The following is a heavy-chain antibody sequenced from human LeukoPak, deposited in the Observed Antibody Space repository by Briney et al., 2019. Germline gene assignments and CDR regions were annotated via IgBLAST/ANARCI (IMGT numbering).Heavy chain of an antibody. V-gene: IGHV1-2*02. CDR2: INPNSGGI. CDR3: AREFKTGGYFDY. Sequence: GASVKVSCKASGYTFTDYYMHWVRQAPGQGLEWMGWINPNSGGINYAQNFQGRVTMTTDTSTSTAYMELRSLRSDGTAVYYCAREFKTGGYFDYWGQGTLVTVSS. J-gene: IGHJ4*02. D-gene: IGHD7-27*01. CDR1: GYTFTDYY.